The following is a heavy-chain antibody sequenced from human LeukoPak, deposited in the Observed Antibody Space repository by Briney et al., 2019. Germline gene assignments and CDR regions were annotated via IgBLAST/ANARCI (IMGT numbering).Heavy chain of an antibody. D-gene: IGHD3-22*01. CDR3: ARASYYYDSSGYYALDYFDY. Sequence: ASVKVSCKASGYTFTSYDINWARQATGQGLEWMGWMNPNSGNTGYAQKFQGRVTMTRNTSISTAYMELSSLRSEDTAVYYCARASYYYDSSGYYALDYFDYWGQGTLVTVSS. V-gene: IGHV1-8*01. CDR2: MNPNSGNT. J-gene: IGHJ4*02. CDR1: GYTFTSYD.